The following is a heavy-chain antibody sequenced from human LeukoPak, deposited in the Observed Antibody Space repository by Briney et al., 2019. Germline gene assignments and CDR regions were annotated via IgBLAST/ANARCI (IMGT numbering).Heavy chain of an antibody. Sequence: PGGSLRLSCAASGVTVSSNYMSWVRQAPGKGLEWVSVIYSGGYTYYADSVKGRFTISRDNSKNTMYLQMNSLRVEDAAVYYCAKYGSWPYYFDYWGQGTLVTVSS. CDR3: AKYGSWPYYFDY. CDR1: GVTVSSNY. J-gene: IGHJ4*02. D-gene: IGHD4-17*01. V-gene: IGHV3-53*01. CDR2: IYSGGYT.